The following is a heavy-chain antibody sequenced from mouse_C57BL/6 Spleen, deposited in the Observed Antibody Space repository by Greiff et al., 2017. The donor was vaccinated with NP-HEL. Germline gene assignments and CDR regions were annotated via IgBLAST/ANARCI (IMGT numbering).Heavy chain of an antibody. Sequence: VQLQQSGTELVKPGASVKLSCKASGYTFTSYWMHWVKQRPGQGLEWIGNINPSNGGTNYNEKFKSKATLTVDKSSSTAYMQLSSLTSEDSAVYYWAREGTRYWYFDVWGTGTTVTVSS. CDR3: AREGTRYWYFDV. V-gene: IGHV1-53*01. J-gene: IGHJ1*03. CDR1: GYTFTSYW. CDR2: INPSNGGT.